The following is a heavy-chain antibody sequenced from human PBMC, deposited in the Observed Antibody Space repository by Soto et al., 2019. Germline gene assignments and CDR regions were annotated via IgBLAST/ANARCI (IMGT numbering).Heavy chain of an antibody. D-gene: IGHD2-15*01. CDR3: ASGYCSGGSCYSTVGY. J-gene: IGHJ4*02. V-gene: IGHV1-69*02. CDR1: GGTFSSYT. CDR2: IIPILGIA. Sequence: SVKVSCKASGGTFSSYTISWVRQAPGQGLEWMGRIIPILGIANYAQKFQGRVTITADKSTSTAYMELSSLRSEDTAVYHCASGYCSGGSCYSTVGYWGQGTLVTVSS.